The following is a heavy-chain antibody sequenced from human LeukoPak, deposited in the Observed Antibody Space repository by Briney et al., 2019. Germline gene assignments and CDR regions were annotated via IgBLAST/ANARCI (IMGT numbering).Heavy chain of an antibody. CDR3: ARWRGRGWFDP. V-gene: IGHV4-34*01. CDR2: INHGGGN. J-gene: IGHJ5*02. CDR1: GGSFTGYF. Sequence: SETLSLTCAVSGGSFTGYFWSWIRQLPGKGLEWIGEINHGGGNNYNPALKSRVTMSLHTSENHFSLNLSSVTAADTAMYFCARWRGRGWFDPWGQGTLVTVSP. D-gene: IGHD3-3*01.